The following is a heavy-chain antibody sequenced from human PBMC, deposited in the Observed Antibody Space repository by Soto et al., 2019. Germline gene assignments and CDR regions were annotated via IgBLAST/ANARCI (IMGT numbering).Heavy chain of an antibody. CDR2: ISYSGST. Sequence: QVQLQESGPGLVKPSQTLSLTCTVSDDSISSDNYFWSWIRQQPGKGLEWIGYISYSGSTNYNPSLKSRLSIAIDTSKNQCSLRLNSVTAADTAVYYCARDDGSGTSVFGMDVWGQGTTVIVSS. D-gene: IGHD3-10*01. CDR3: ARDDGSGTSVFGMDV. CDR1: DDSISSDNYF. V-gene: IGHV4-31*03. J-gene: IGHJ6*02.